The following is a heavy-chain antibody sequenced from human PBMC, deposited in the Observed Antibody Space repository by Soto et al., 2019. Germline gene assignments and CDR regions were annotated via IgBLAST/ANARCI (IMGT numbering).Heavy chain of an antibody. CDR1: GGSFSGYS. CDR3: ARDRQYYHFWSGYQNEGPYGMDV. CDR2: INHSGGT. J-gene: IGHJ6*02. Sequence: QVQLQQWGAGLLKSSETLSLTCAVYGGSFSGYSWTWIRQAPGKGLEWIGEINHSGGTNYNSSLRIRVIISVDTSKNQFSLILSSVTAADTAVYYCARDRQYYHFWSGYQNEGPYGMDVWGQGTTVTVSS. D-gene: IGHD3-3*02. V-gene: IGHV4-34*02.